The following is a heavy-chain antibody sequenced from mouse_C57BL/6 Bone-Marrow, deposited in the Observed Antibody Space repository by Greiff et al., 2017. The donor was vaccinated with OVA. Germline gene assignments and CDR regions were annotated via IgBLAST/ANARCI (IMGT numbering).Heavy chain of an antibody. D-gene: IGHD4-1*01. V-gene: IGHV5-17*01. CDR1: GFTFSDYV. CDR3: ERLGQLDY. CDR2: ISSGSSTI. J-gene: IGHJ2*01. Sequence: SLPLSCAASGFTFSDYVIHCVRQAPEKGLEWVAYISSGSSTIYYADTVNGRFTISRDNAKNTLLLHRNSLRSEDTAMYYWERLGQLDYWGQGTTLTVYS.